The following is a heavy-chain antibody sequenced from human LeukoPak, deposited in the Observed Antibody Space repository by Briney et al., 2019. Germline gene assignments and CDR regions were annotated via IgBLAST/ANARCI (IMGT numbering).Heavy chain of an antibody. CDR2: IHIYRGNT. J-gene: IGHJ5*02. CDR1: GYSSTNYG. Sequence: ASVTVSCAASGYSSTNYGISWVRQAPGQGLEWMGWIHIYRGNTNYAQKFQGRVTMTTDTSTSTVYMEVRGLRSDDTAMYSCARDVGITVADSFDPWGQGTLVTVSS. V-gene: IGHV1-18*01. D-gene: IGHD6-13*01. CDR3: ARDVGITVADSFDP.